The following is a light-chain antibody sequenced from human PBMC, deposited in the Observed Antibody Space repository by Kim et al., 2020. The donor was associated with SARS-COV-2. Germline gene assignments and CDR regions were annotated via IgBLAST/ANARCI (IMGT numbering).Light chain of an antibody. V-gene: IGLV2-14*03. CDR2: DVT. CDR3: TSYTTSNTFV. Sequence: QSALTQPASVPGFPGLSVTISCDGTSGDIGTYNYVSWYQQHPGKAPKLMIYDVTKRPSGISTRFSGSKSGNTASLTISALQSEDEADYYCTSYTTSNTFVFGGGTQLTVL. CDR1: SGDIGTYNY. J-gene: IGLJ2*01.